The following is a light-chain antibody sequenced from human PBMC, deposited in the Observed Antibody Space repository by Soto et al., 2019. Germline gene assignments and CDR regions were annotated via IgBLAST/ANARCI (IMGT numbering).Light chain of an antibody. CDR3: QQYGSSPPVT. V-gene: IGKV3-20*01. CDR2: GAS. CDR1: QSVSNNY. J-gene: IGKJ4*01. Sequence: EIVLTQSPGTLSLSPGERATLSCRASQSVSNNYLAWYQQNPGQAPRLLIYGASIRATGIPDRFSGSGSGTDFTLTISRLEPEDFAVYYCQQYGSSPPVTFGGGTRVEIK.